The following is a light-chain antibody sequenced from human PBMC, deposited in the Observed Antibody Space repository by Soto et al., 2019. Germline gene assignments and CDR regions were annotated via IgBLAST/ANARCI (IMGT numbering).Light chain of an antibody. CDR2: GAS. Sequence: ESVLTQSPATLSLSPGERATLSCRASQSVSSSYLAWYQQKPGQAPRLLIYGASSRATGIPDRFSGSGSGTDFTLTISRLEPEDFAVYYCQQYGSPYTFGQGTKVDIK. CDR3: QQYGSPYT. V-gene: IGKV3-20*01. J-gene: IGKJ2*01. CDR1: QSVSSSY.